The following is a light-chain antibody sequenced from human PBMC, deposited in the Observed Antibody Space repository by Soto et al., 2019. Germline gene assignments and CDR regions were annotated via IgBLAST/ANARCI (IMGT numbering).Light chain of an antibody. CDR3: SSYAGTNNVV. Sequence: QSALTQPPSASGSPGQSVTISCTGTSSDVGGYNYVSWYQQHPGKAPKLMIYEVNKRPSGVPDRFSGSKSGYTASLTVSGLQAEDEADYYCSSYAGTNNVVFGGGTKVTVL. V-gene: IGLV2-8*01. CDR2: EVN. CDR1: SSDVGGYNY. J-gene: IGLJ2*01.